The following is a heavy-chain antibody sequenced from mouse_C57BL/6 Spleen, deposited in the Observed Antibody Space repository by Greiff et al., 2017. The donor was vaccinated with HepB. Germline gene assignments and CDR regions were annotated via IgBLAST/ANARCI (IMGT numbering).Heavy chain of an antibody. Sequence: DVMLVESGGGLVKPGGSLQLSCAASGFTFSDYGMHWVRQAPEKGLEWVAYISSGSSTIYYADTVKGRFTISRDKAKNTLFLQMTSLRSEDTAMYDCARQAYYGFFAYWGQGTLVTVSA. CDR3: ARQAYYGFFAY. CDR1: GFTFSDYG. CDR2: ISSGSSTI. D-gene: IGHD1-1*01. J-gene: IGHJ3*01. V-gene: IGHV5-17*01.